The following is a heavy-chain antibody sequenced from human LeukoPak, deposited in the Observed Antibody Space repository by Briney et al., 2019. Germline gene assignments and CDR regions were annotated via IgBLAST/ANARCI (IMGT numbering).Heavy chain of an antibody. V-gene: IGHV4-30-4*01. J-gene: IGHJ6*02. D-gene: IGHD2-2*01. CDR3: ARARVHCSSTSCAGLYYYYYGMDV. Sequence: PSETLSLTCTVSGGSISSGDYYWSWIRQPPGKGLEWIGYIYYSGSTYYNPSLKSRVTILVDTSKNQFSLKLSSVTAADTAVYYCARARVHCSSTSCAGLYYYYYGMDVRGQGTTVTVSS. CDR1: GGSISSGDYY. CDR2: IYYSGST.